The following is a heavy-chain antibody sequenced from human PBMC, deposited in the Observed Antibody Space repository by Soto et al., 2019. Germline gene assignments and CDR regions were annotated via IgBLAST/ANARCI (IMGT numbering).Heavy chain of an antibody. CDR1: GGSISSGDYY. D-gene: IGHD6-19*01. J-gene: IGHJ5*02. V-gene: IGHV4-30-4*01. Sequence: PSETLSLTCTVSGGSISSGDYYWSWIRQPPGKGLEWIGYIYYSGSTYYNPSLKSRVTISVDTSKNQFSLNLSSVTAADTAVYYCARERPDGCRLDPWGQGTSVTVSS. CDR2: IYYSGST. CDR3: ARERPDGCRLDP.